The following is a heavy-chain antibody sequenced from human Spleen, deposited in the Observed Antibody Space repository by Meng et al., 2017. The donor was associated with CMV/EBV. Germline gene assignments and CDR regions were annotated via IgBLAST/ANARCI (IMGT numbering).Heavy chain of an antibody. Sequence: GGSLRLSCAASGFTFSSYWMHWVRQAPGKGLVWVSRINSDGSSTSYADSVKGRFTISRDNAKNSLYLQMNSLRAEDTALYYCAKGSGSTPLGSDAFDIWGQGTMVTVSS. CDR1: GFTFSSYW. D-gene: IGHD3-10*01. CDR2: INSDGSST. CDR3: AKGSGSTPLGSDAFDI. V-gene: IGHV3-74*01. J-gene: IGHJ3*02.